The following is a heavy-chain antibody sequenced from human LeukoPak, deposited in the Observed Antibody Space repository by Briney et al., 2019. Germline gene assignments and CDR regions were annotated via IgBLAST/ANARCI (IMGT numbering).Heavy chain of an antibody. J-gene: IGHJ4*02. CDR2: IYYSGST. Sequence: SETLSLTCTLSGGSISSGDYYWSWPRQPPGKGLEWIGYIYYSGSTYYNPSLKSRVTISVDTSKNQFSLKLSSVTATDTAVYYCASYTARSDYWGQGTLVTVSS. CDR1: GGSISSGDYY. D-gene: IGHD5-18*01. V-gene: IGHV4-30-4*08. CDR3: ASYTARSDY.